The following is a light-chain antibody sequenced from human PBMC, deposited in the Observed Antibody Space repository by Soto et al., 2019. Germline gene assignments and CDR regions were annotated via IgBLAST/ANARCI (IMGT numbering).Light chain of an antibody. CDR2: GAS. J-gene: IGKJ1*01. CDR3: QQYGSSPPWT. CDR1: QSVSSSY. Sequence: IVLTQSPATLSLSPGERATLSCRASQSVSSSYLAWYQQKPGQAPRLLIYGASSRATGIPDRFSGSGSGTDFTLTISRLEPEDFAVYYCQQYGSSPPWTCGQGTKGDIK. V-gene: IGKV3-20*01.